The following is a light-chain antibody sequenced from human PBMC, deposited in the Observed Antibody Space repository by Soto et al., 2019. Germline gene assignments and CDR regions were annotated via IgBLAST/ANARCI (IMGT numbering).Light chain of an antibody. CDR1: QSVSNY. Sequence: EIVLTQSPGTESLSPGERAALSCRASQSVSNYLAWYQQKPGQAPRLLIYDASNRATGIPARFSGSGSGTDFTLTISSLEPEDFAVYYCQQRSNWPTITFGQGTRLEIK. CDR3: QQRSNWPTIT. V-gene: IGKV3-11*01. J-gene: IGKJ5*01. CDR2: DAS.